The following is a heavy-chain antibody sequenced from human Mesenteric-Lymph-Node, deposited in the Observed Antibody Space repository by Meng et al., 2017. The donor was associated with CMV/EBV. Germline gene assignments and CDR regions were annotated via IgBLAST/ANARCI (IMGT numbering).Heavy chain of an antibody. CDR3: ARDKYYDFWSGYYYYGMDV. J-gene: IGHJ6*02. D-gene: IGHD3-3*01. CDR1: GFTFSDYY. V-gene: IGHV3-11*04. Sequence: GESLKISCAASGFTFSDYYMSWIRQAPGKGLEWVSYISSSGSTIYYADSVKGRFTISRDNAKNSLYLQMNSLRAEDTAVYYCARDKYYDFWSGYYYYGMDVWGQGTTVTVSS. CDR2: ISSSGSTI.